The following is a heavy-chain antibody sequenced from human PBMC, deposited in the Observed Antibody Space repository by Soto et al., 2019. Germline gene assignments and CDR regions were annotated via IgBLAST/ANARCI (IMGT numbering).Heavy chain of an antibody. V-gene: IGHV4-34*01. D-gene: IGHD1-7*01. J-gene: IGHJ4*02. CDR3: ARGTELGAY. CDR2: INHSGST. Sequence: SETLSLTCAVYGGSFSGYYWSWIRQPPGKGLEWIGEINHSGSTNYNPSLKSRVTISVDTSKNQFSLKLSSVTAADTAVYYCARGTELGAYWGQGTLVTVSS. CDR1: GGSFSGYY.